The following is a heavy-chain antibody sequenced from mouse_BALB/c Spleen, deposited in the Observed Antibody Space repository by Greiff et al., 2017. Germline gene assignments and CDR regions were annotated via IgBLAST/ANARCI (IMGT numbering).Heavy chain of an antibody. D-gene: IGHD2-1*01. J-gene: IGHJ4*01. Sequence: EVQRVESGGGLVKPGGSLKLSCAASGFAFSSYDMSWVRQTPEKRLEWVAYISSGGGSTYYPDTVKGRFTISRDNAKNTLYLQMSSLKSEDTAMYYCARRGNYDYYAMDYWGQGTSVTVSS. CDR2: ISSGGGST. CDR3: ARRGNYDYYAMDY. CDR1: GFAFSSYD. V-gene: IGHV5-12-1*01.